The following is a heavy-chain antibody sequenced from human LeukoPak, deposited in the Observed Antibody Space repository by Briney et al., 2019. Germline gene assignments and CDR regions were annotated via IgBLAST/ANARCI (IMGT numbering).Heavy chain of an antibody. Sequence: GGSLRLSCAASGFTFSDYYMSWIRQAPGKGLEWVSYISSSGSTIYYADSVKGRFTISRDNAKNSLYLQMNSLRAEDTAVYYCAKDRDYYGSGSYPHYFDYWGQGTLVTVSS. V-gene: IGHV3-11*01. D-gene: IGHD3-10*01. CDR2: ISSSGSTI. CDR3: AKDRDYYGSGSYPHYFDY. CDR1: GFTFSDYY. J-gene: IGHJ4*02.